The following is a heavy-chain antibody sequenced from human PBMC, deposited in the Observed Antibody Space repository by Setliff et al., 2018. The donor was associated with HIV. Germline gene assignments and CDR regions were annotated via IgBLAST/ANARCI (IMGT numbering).Heavy chain of an antibody. CDR2: ISAYTGHT. J-gene: IGHJ5*02. CDR3: ARARLQGIVTAVGPRDNCLDP. Sequence: ASVKVSCKPSGYTFTTYGISWVRQAPGQGPEWMGWISAYTGHTDYAPRLLGRVTMTTDTSTSTAYMELRSLTSDDTAVYYCARARLQGIVTAVGPRDNCLDPWGQGTRVTVS. CDR1: GYTFTTYG. D-gene: IGHD1-26*01. V-gene: IGHV1-18*01.